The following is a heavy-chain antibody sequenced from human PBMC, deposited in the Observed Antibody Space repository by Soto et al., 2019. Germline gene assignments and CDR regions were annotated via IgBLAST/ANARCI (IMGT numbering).Heavy chain of an antibody. J-gene: IGHJ6*03. CDR3: ARDSRDVLRFLEWKIRGYYYNYTDV. Sequence: SETLSLTCTVSGGSISSYYWSWIRQPPGKGLEWIGYIYYSGSTNYNPSLKSRVTISVDTSKNQFSLKLSSVTAADTAVYYCARDSRDVLRFLEWKIRGYYYNYTDVRGTGITGTL. CDR2: IYYSGST. D-gene: IGHD3-3*01. CDR1: GGSISSYY. V-gene: IGHV4-59*01.